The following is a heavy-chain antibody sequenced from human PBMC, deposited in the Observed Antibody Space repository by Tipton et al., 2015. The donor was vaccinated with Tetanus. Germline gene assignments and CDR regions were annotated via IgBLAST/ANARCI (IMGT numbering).Heavy chain of an antibody. V-gene: IGHV3-23*01. Sequence: SLRLSCAASGITFSSYDMSWVRQAPGKGLEWVSGISGSGGSTYYADSVKGRFTISRDNSKNTMYLQMNSLRAEDTAVYYCAKDFGDGYEGGSDAFDIWGQGTMVTVSS. CDR2: ISGSGGST. J-gene: IGHJ3*02. CDR1: GITFSSYD. CDR3: AKDFGDGYEGGSDAFDI. D-gene: IGHD5-24*01.